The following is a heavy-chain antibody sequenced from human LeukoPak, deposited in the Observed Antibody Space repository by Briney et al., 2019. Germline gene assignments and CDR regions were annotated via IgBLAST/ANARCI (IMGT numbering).Heavy chain of an antibody. J-gene: IGHJ4*02. D-gene: IGHD6-13*01. CDR2: IYPGDSDT. Sequence: GESLKISCKGSGYSFPDYWIAWVRQMPGKGLQWMGFIYPGDSDTRYSPSFQGQVTISADKSISTAYLQWSSLKASDTAMYYCARCGSSWSFDYWGQGTLVTVSS. CDR3: ARCGSSWSFDY. CDR1: GYSFPDYW. V-gene: IGHV5-51*01.